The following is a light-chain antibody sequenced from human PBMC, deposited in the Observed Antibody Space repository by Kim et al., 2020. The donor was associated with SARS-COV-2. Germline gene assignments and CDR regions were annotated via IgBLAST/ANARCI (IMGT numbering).Light chain of an antibody. Sequence: PGQRATLSCRASQSVSSSSLAWYQQKPGQAPRLLIYGASNRATGIPDRFSGSGSGTDFTLTISRLEPEDFAVYYCQQYGSTPPYSFGQGTKLEI. CDR2: GAS. J-gene: IGKJ2*03. CDR3: QQYGSTPPYS. CDR1: QSVSSSS. V-gene: IGKV3-20*01.